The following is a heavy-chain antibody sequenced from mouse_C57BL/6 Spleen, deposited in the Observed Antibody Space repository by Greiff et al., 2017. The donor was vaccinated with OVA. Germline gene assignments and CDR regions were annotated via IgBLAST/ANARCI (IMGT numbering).Heavy chain of an antibody. V-gene: IGHV1-18*01. CDR3: ARFKTAQDYFDY. J-gene: IGHJ2*01. D-gene: IGHD3-2*01. CDR1: GYTFTDYN. Sequence: EVQLQQSGPELVKPGASVKIPCKASGYTFTDYNMDWVKQSHGKSLEWIGDINPNNGGTIYNQKFKGKATLTVDKSSSTAYMELRSLTSEDTAVYYCARFKTAQDYFDYWGQGTTLTVSS. CDR2: INPNNGGT.